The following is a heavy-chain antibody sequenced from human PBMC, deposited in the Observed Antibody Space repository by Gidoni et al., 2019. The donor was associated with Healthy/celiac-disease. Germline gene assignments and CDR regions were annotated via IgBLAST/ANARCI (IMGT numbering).Heavy chain of an antibody. CDR2: INHSGST. CDR3: ARGRGRDGYNNYYYYGMDV. D-gene: IGHD5-12*01. Sequence: QVQLQQWGAGLLKPSETLSLTCAVYGGSFSGYSWSWIRQPPGKGLEGIGEINHSGSTNYNPSLKGRVTISVDTSKNQFSLKLSSVTAADTAVYYCARGRGRDGYNNYYYYGMDVWGQGTTVTVSS. J-gene: IGHJ6*02. CDR1: GGSFSGYS. V-gene: IGHV4-34*01.